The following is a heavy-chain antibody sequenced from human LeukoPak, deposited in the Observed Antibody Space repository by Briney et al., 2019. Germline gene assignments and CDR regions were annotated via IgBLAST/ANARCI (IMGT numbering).Heavy chain of an antibody. CDR3: ARDRSGTGYYYYYMDV. V-gene: IGHV4-4*07. Sequence: SETLSLTCTVSGGSISSYYWSWIRQPAGKGLEWIGRIYTSGSTNYNPSLKSRVTMSVDTSKSQFSLKLSSVTAADTAVYYCARDRSGTGYYYYYMDVWGKGTTVTVSS. J-gene: IGHJ6*03. D-gene: IGHD1-26*01. CDR2: IYTSGST. CDR1: GGSISSYY.